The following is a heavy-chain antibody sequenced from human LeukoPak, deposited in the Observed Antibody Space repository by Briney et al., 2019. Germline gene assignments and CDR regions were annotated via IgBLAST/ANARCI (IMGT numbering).Heavy chain of an antibody. Sequence: QSSETLSLTCTVSGASISSTTDYWGWIRQPPRKGIEWIASIYYSGSTYYNPSLKSRVTISVDTSKNQFSLKLSSVTAADTAVYYCARHKYSSGWPPEGAFDIWGQGTMVTVSS. D-gene: IGHD6-19*01. CDR3: ARHKYSSGWPPEGAFDI. J-gene: IGHJ3*02. CDR2: IYYSGST. V-gene: IGHV4-39*01. CDR1: GASISSTTDY.